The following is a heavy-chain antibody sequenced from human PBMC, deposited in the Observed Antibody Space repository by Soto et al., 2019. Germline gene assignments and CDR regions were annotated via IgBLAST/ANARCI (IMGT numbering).Heavy chain of an antibody. J-gene: IGHJ4*01. CDR2: VYHNRIM. V-gene: IGHV4-38-2*02. D-gene: IGHD3-10*01. CDR3: AALWFGELAFNY. Sequence: PSETLSLTCSVSGYSIRSGYYWGCVRQAPGKGLEGLASVYHNRIMFHKPSFQGRFTISVDTSKNQFSLKLKSVTAADTAVYYCAALWFGELAFNYWGHGILVTVSS. CDR1: GYSIRSGYY.